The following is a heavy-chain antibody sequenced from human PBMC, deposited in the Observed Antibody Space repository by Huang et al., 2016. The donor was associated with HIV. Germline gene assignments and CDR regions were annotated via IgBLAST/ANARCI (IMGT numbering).Heavy chain of an antibody. CDR1: FLSLPNPPVG. CDR2: IFSDDKI. Sequence: QVTLKESGPVLVKPTETLTLTCSVSFLSLPNPPVGVSWILQPPGTALEWLAHIFSDDKISYRTSLKTRLTISKDTSKSQVVLTLTNVDPSDTATYFCARDDFWGGPATLDLWGQGTMVTVSS. D-gene: IGHD3-3*01. V-gene: IGHV2-26*01. CDR3: ARDDFWGGPATLDL. J-gene: IGHJ3*01.